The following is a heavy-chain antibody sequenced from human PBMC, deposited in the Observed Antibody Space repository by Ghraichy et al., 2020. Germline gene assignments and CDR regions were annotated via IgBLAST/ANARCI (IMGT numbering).Heavy chain of an antibody. CDR1: GFTFSSYS. CDR3: ARDRGPAGSSNPGYYGMDV. V-gene: IGHV3-21*01. D-gene: IGHD2-2*01. J-gene: IGHJ6*02. Sequence: GESLNISCAASGFTFSSYSMNWVRQAPGKGLEWVSSISSSSSYIYYADSVKGRFTISRDNAKNSLYLQMNSLRAEDTAVYYCARDRGPAGSSNPGYYGMDVWGQGTTVTVSS. CDR2: ISSSSSYI.